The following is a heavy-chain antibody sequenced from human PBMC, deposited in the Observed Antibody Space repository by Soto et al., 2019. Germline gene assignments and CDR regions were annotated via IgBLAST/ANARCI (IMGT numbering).Heavy chain of an antibody. D-gene: IGHD3-22*01. J-gene: IGHJ6*02. CDR3: AKRFPSETYYYDSSGYALDYYGMDV. CDR1: GFTFSSYA. CDR2: ISGSGGST. V-gene: IGHV3-23*01. Sequence: AGGSLRLSCAASGFTFSSYAMSWVRQAPGKGLEWVSAISGSGGSTYYADSVKGRFTISRDNSKNTLYLQMNSLRAEDTAVYYCAKRFPSETYYYDSSGYALDYYGMDVWGQGTTVTSP.